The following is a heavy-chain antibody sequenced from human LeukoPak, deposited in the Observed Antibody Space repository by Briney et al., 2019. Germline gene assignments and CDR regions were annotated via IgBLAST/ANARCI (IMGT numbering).Heavy chain of an antibody. CDR2: MYLSGTT. CDR3: AGLVGRYSSGLYYYYYDY. V-gene: IGHV4-4*02. D-gene: IGHD3-22*01. J-gene: IGHJ4*02. CDR1: GDSINSLDL. Sequence: SETLSLTCTVSGDSINSLDLWSWVRQPPGKGLEWIGEMYLSGTTHSNPSVKSRVTISIDKSKNQFFLNLSSVTAADTAVYYCAGLVGRYSSGLYYYYYDYWGQGTLVTVSS.